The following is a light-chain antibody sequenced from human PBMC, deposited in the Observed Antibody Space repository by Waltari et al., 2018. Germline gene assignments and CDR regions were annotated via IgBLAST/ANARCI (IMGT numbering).Light chain of an antibody. CDR3: QQRSGWPPT. CDR1: QSIDNF. CDR2: DSS. J-gene: IGKJ4*01. Sequence: EIVLTQSPATLSLSPRERATLYCRASQSIDNFLACYQQKPGPAPRLLIDDSSNMATDIPARFSGSGSGTDFTRTISSLEPEDFAVYYCQQRSGWPPTFGGGTKVDI. V-gene: IGKV3-11*01.